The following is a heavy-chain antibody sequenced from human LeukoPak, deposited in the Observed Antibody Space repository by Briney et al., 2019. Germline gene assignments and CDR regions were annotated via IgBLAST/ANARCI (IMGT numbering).Heavy chain of an antibody. CDR1: GFTFSSYG. CDR3: AKGAVEYYYDSSGYYFFDY. V-gene: IGHV3-30*02. D-gene: IGHD3-22*01. Sequence: GGSLRLFCAASGFTFSSYGMHWVRQAPGKGLEWVAFIWYDGSNKYYADSVKGRFTISRDNSKNTLYLQMNSLRAEDTAVYYCAKGAVEYYYDSSGYYFFDYWGQGTLVTVSS. J-gene: IGHJ4*02. CDR2: IWYDGSNK.